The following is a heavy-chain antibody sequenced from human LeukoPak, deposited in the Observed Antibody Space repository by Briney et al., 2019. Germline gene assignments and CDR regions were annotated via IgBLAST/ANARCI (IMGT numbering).Heavy chain of an antibody. Sequence: PGGSLRLSCAASGFTFSSYWMDWVRQAPGKGLVWVSRINSDGSSTSYADSVKGRFTISRDNAKNTLYLQMNSLRAEDTAVYYCARGVYYYYMDVWGKGTTVTVSS. CDR1: GFTFSSYW. J-gene: IGHJ6*03. CDR3: ARGVYYYYMDV. CDR2: INSDGSST. V-gene: IGHV3-74*01.